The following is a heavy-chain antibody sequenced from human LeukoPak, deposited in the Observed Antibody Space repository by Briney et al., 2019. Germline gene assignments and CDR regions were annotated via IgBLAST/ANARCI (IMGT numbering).Heavy chain of an antibody. CDR2: ISGSGIST. CDR1: GFTFSDYG. J-gene: IGHJ3*02. Sequence: AGGSLRLSCAAAGFTFSDYGMNWVRQAPGKGLEWVSGISGSGISTYYADSVKGRFTISRDNSRNTLYLKMNSLRADDTAVYYCAKSNGYNFEAFDMWGQGAMVTVSS. V-gene: IGHV3-23*01. CDR3: AKSNGYNFEAFDM. D-gene: IGHD5-24*01.